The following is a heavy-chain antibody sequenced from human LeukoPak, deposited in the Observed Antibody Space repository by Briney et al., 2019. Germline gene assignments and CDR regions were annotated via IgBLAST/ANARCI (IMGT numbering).Heavy chain of an antibody. V-gene: IGHV3-21*01. D-gene: IGHD2-15*01. CDR2: ISSSSSYI. CDR3: ARRLGYCSGGSCSNFDY. CDR1: GFTFSSYS. Sequence: GGSLGLSCAASGFTFSSYSMNWVRQAPGKGLEWVSSISSSSSYIYYADSVKGRFTISRDNAKNSLYLQMNSLRAEDTAVYYCARRLGYCSGGSCSNFDYWGQGTLVTVSS. J-gene: IGHJ4*02.